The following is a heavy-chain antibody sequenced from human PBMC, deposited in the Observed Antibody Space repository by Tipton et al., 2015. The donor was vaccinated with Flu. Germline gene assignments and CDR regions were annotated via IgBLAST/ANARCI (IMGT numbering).Heavy chain of an antibody. D-gene: IGHD4-17*01. V-gene: IGHV4-61*02. CDR1: GGPISSGSYY. CDR3: ARARVGDYSGFDP. J-gene: IGHJ5*02. Sequence: TLSLTCTVSGGPISSGSYYWSWIRQPAGKGLEWIGRIYTSGSTNYNLSLKSRVTISVDTSKNQFSLKLSSVTSADTAVYYCARARVGDYSGFDPWGQGTRVTVSS. CDR2: IYTSGST.